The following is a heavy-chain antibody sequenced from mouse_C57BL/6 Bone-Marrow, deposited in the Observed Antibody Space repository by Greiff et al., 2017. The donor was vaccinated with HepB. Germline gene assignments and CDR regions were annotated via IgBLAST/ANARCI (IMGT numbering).Heavy chain of an antibody. CDR2: IYPGSGST. Sequence: QVHVKQSGAELVKPGASVKMSCKASGYTFTSYWITWVKQRPGQGLEWIGDIYPGSGSTNYNEKFKSKATLTVDTSSSTAYMQLSSLTSEDSAVYYCARGYYGSRVGYYAMDYWGQGTSVTVSS. V-gene: IGHV1-55*01. CDR1: GYTFTSYW. J-gene: IGHJ4*01. D-gene: IGHD1-1*01. CDR3: ARGYYGSRVGYYAMDY.